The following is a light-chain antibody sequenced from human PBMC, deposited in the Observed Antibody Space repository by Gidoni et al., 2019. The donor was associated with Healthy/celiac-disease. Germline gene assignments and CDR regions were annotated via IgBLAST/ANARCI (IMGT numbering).Light chain of an antibody. Sequence: QSALTQPASVSGSPGQSITISCTGTSSDVGSYNLVSWYQQHPGKASKLMSYEGSKRPSGVSNRFSGSKSGNTASLTISGLQAEDEADYYCCSYAGSSILFGGGTKLTVL. CDR3: CSYAGSSIL. CDR2: EGS. J-gene: IGLJ2*01. V-gene: IGLV2-23*01. CDR1: SSDVGSYNL.